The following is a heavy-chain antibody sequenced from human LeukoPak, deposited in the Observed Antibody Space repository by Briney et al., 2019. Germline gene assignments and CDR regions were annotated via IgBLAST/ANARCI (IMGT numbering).Heavy chain of an antibody. CDR3: VTINLAYCGGDCYSYYFDY. V-gene: IGHV1-24*01. J-gene: IGHJ4*02. Sequence: ASVKVSCKASGYTFTSYYMHWVRQAPGKGLEWMGGFDPEDGETIYAQKFQGRVTMTEDTSTDTAYMELSSLRSEDTAVYYCVTINLAYCGGDCYSYYFDYWGQGTLVTVSS. CDR1: GYTFTSYY. CDR2: FDPEDGET. D-gene: IGHD2-21*02.